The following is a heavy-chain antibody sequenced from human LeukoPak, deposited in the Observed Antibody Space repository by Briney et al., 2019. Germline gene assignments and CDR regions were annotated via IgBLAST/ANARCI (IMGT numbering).Heavy chain of an antibody. D-gene: IGHD3-22*01. V-gene: IGHV4-4*07. J-gene: IGHJ4*02. CDR1: GGSISSYY. CDR3: ARGPRSVGMIARYYFDY. CDR2: IYTSGST. Sequence: SETLSLTCTVSGGSISSYYWSWIRQPAGKGLEWIGRIYTSGSTDHNPSLKSRVTMSVDTSKDQFSLKLSSVTAADTAVYYCARGPRSVGMIARYYFDYWGQGTLVTVSS.